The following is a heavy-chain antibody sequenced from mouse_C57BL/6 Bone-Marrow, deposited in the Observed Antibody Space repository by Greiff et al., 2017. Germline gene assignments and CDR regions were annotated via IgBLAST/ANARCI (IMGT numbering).Heavy chain of an antibody. D-gene: IGHD1-1*01. CDR3: TTRITTVVAPFDY. J-gene: IGHJ2*01. V-gene: IGHV14-4*01. CDR2: IDPENGDT. CDR1: GFNIKDDY. Sequence: VQLQQSGAELVRPGASVKLSCTASGFNIKDDYMHWVKQRPEQGLEWIGWIDPENGDTEYASKFQGKATITADTSSNTAYLQLSSLTSEDTDVYYCTTRITTVVAPFDYWGQGTTLTVSS.